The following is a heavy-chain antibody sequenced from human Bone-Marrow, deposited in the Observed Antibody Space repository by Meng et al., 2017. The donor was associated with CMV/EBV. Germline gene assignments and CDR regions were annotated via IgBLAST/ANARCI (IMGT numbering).Heavy chain of an antibody. CDR3: ARLTGKTETRGLWSQSVYYYYGMDV. J-gene: IGHJ6*02. D-gene: IGHD3-10*01. Sequence: WVRQMPEKGLEWMGIIYPADSNTRYSPSFQGQVTISADKSTSTAYLQWSSLKASDTAMYYCARLTGKTETRGLWSQSVYYYYGMDVWGQGTTVTVSS. V-gene: IGHV5-51*01. CDR2: IYPADSNT.